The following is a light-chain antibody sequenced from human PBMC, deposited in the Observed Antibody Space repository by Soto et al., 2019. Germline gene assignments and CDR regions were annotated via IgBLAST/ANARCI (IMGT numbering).Light chain of an antibody. CDR1: SGSVSASYY. J-gene: IGLJ2*01. CDR2: STY. V-gene: IGLV8-61*01. CDR3: GLYMGSGISI. Sequence: QTVVPQEPSLSVSPGGTVTLPCALSSGSVSASYYPSWYQQTPGQAPRTLISSTYTRSSGVPDRFSGSILGNKAALTITGAQADDESDYYFGLYMGSGISICGGGTKLTVL.